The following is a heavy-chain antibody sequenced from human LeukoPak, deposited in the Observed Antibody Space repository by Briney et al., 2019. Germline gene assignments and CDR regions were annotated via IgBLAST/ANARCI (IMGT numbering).Heavy chain of an antibody. CDR1: GFTFSDYY. V-gene: IGHV3-30*18. CDR3: AKGGLTTMVRGVPGSIDY. CDR2: ISYDGSNK. J-gene: IGHJ4*02. D-gene: IGHD3-10*01. Sequence: PGGSLRLPCAASGFTFSDYYMSWIRQAPGKGLEWVAVISYDGSNKYYADSVKGRFTISRDNSKNTLYLQMNSLRAEDTAVYYCAKGGLTTMVRGVPGSIDYWSQGTLVTVSS.